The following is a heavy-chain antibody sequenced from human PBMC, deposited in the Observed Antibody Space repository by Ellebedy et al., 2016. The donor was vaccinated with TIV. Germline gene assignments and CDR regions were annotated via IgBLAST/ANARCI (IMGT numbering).Heavy chain of an antibody. CDR1: GFTVSSNY. V-gene: IGHV3-23*01. D-gene: IGHD4-23*01. J-gene: IGHJ4*02. CDR2: ISGSDGTT. Sequence: PGGSLRLSCAASGFTVSSNYMSWVRQAPGKGLEWVSGISGSDGTTYYADSVKGRFTVSRDNSKNTLYLQVSSLRAEDTAVYYCAKSYDNGGNILRYSDYWGQGTLVTVSS. CDR3: AKSYDNGGNILRYSDY.